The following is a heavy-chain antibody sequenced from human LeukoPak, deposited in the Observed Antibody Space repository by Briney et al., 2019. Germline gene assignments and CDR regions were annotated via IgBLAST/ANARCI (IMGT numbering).Heavy chain of an antibody. D-gene: IGHD1-26*01. CDR1: GGSISSYY. CDR2: IYYSGST. J-gene: IGHJ6*03. Sequence: SETLSLTCTVSGGSISSYYWSWIRQPPGKGLEWIGYIYYSGSTNYNPSLKSRVTISVDTSKNQFSLKLSSVTAADTAVYYCARGRRNSGSYYYYYYMDVWGKGTTVTVSS. V-gene: IGHV4-59*12. CDR3: ARGRRNSGSYYYYYYMDV.